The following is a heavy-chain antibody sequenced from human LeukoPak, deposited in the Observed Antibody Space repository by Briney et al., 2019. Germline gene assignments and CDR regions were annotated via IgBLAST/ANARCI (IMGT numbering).Heavy chain of an antibody. J-gene: IGHJ5*02. V-gene: IGHV1-18*01. Sequence: ASVKVSCKASGYTFTSYGISWVRQAPGQGFEWMGWISAYNGRTYYAQNLQGRVTITADESTSTAYMELSSLRSEDTAVYYCARGRYCSSTSCLLNWFDPWGQGTLVTVSS. CDR3: ARGRYCSSTSCLLNWFDP. CDR1: GYTFTSYG. CDR2: ISAYNGRT. D-gene: IGHD2-2*01.